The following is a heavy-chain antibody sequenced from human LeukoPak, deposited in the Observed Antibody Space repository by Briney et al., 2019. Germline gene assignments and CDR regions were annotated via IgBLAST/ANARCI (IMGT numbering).Heavy chain of an antibody. CDR2: IYPGDSDT. Sequence: GESLKISCKGSGYSFTSYWIGWVRQMPGKGLEWMGIIYPGDSDTRYSPSFQGQVTISADKSISTAYLHWSSLKASDTAMYYCARPQDSSGYTFDYWGQGTLVTVSS. V-gene: IGHV5-51*01. CDR3: ARPQDSSGYTFDY. D-gene: IGHD3-22*01. J-gene: IGHJ4*02. CDR1: GYSFTSYW.